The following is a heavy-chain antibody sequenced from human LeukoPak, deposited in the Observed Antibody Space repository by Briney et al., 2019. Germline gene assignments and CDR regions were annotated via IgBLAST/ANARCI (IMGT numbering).Heavy chain of an antibody. V-gene: IGHV3-23*01. CDR2: ISGGGGST. CDR3: AKSVPGGSGSYYYYYFDY. CDR1: GFTFSSYA. J-gene: IGHJ4*02. D-gene: IGHD3-10*01. Sequence: GGSLRLSCAASGFTFSSYAMSWVRQAPGKGLEWVSAISGGGGSTYYADSVKGRFTNSRDNSKNTLYPQMNSLRAEDTAVYYCAKSVPGGSGSYYYYYFDYWGQGTLVTVSS.